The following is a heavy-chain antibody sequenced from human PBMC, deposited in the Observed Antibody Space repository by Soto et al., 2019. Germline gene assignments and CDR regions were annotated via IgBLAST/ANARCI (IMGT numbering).Heavy chain of an antibody. CDR2: ISGSGDNT. J-gene: IGHJ4*02. CDR1: GFSFDDYA. D-gene: IGHD5-12*01. V-gene: IGHV3-23*01. CDR3: AKWYYSGYDLAYFDY. Sequence: EVQVLESGGGLVQPGGSLRLSCAASGFSFDDYAMNWVRNAAGKGLEWVSAISGSGDNTYYADSVNGRFTISRDNSKTTLYLQWTSLRAEETAVYYCAKWYYSGYDLAYFDYCGQGTLVTVSS.